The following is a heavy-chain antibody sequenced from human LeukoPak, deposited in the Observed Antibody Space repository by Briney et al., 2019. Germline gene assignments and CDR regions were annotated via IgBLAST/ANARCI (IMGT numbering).Heavy chain of an antibody. CDR2: IRYDGSNK. D-gene: IGHD3-10*01. CDR1: GFTFSSYG. J-gene: IGHJ4*02. Sequence: PGGSLRLSCAASGFTFSSYGMHWVRQAPGKGLEWVAFIRYDGSNKYYADSVKGRFTISRDNSKNTLYLQMNSLRAEDTAVYYCAKDHRTLRITMAPALGFDYRGQGTLVTVSS. V-gene: IGHV3-30*02. CDR3: AKDHRTLRITMAPALGFDY.